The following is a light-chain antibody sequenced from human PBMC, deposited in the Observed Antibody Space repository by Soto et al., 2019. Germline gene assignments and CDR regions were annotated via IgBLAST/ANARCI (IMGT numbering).Light chain of an antibody. CDR2: LGS. V-gene: IGKV2-28*01. CDR1: QSLLHSNGYNY. Sequence: DIVMTQSPLSLPVTPGEPASISCRSSQSLLHSNGYNYLDWYLQKPGQSPQLLIYLGSNRSSGVPDRFSGSGSGTDFTLKISRVEAEDVGVYYCMQALQTPTFGQGTGGYQ. J-gene: IGKJ1*01. CDR3: MQALQTPT.